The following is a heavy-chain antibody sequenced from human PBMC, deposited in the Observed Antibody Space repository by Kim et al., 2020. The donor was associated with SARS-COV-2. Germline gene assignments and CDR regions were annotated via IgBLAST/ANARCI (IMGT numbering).Heavy chain of an antibody. Sequence: SETLSLTCAVYGGSFSGYYWSWIRQPPGRGLEWIGEINHSGSTNYNPSLKSRVTISVDTSKNQFSLKLSSVTAADTAVYYCARGHTFSWASFVVVPAAIRNYYYYMDVWGKGTTVTVSS. CDR2: INHSGST. CDR3: ARGHTFSWASFVVVPAAIRNYYYYMDV. J-gene: IGHJ6*03. V-gene: IGHV4-34*01. D-gene: IGHD2-2*02. CDR1: GGSFSGYY.